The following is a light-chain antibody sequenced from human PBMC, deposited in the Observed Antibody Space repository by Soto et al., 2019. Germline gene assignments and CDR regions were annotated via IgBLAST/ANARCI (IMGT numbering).Light chain of an antibody. Sequence: IQMTQSPSSLSASVGDRVTITCRASQSISNILNWYQQKPGKAPKLLIYAASTLQSGVPSRFSGSGSGTEFTLTISSLQPDDFATYFCQQHQSYWSFGQGTKV. V-gene: IGKV1-17*01. CDR2: AAS. CDR3: QQHQSYWS. J-gene: IGKJ1*01. CDR1: QSISNI.